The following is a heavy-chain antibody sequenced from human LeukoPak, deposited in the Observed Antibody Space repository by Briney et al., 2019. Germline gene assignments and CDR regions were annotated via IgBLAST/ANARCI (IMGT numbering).Heavy chain of an antibody. Sequence: GGSLRLSCAASGFTFSSYSMNWVRQAPGKGLEWVSYISSSSSTIYYADSVKGRFTISRDNAKNTLYLQMNSLRAEDTAVYYCANPHPEQWLVWDYWGQGTLVTVSS. CDR1: GFTFSSYS. V-gene: IGHV3-48*01. CDR3: ANPHPEQWLVWDY. CDR2: ISSSSSTI. D-gene: IGHD6-19*01. J-gene: IGHJ4*02.